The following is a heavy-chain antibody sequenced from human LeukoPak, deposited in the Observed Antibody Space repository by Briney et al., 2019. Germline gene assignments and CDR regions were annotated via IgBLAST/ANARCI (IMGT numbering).Heavy chain of an antibody. J-gene: IGHJ4*02. Sequence: GRSLRLSCTASGFTFGDYAMSWFRQAPGKGLEWVGFIRGKAYGGTTEYAASVKGRFTISRDDSKSIAYLQMNSLKTEDTAVYYCTRGYYDFWSGYYLFDYWGQGTLVTVSS. V-gene: IGHV3-49*03. CDR2: IRGKAYGGTT. CDR3: TRGYYDFWSGYYLFDY. D-gene: IGHD3-3*01. CDR1: GFTFGDYA.